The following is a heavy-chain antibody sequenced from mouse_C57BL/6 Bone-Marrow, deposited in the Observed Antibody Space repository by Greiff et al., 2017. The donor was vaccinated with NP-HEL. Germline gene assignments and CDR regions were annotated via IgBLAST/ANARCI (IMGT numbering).Heavy chain of an antibody. CDR2: IYPGGGYT. J-gene: IGHJ4*01. CDR3: ARRPGYDYAMDY. Sequence: QVQLKESGAELVRPGTSVKMSCKASGYTFTNYWIGWAKQRPGHGLEWIGDIYPGGGYTNYNEKFKGKATLTADKSSSTAYMQFSSLTSEDSAIYYCARRPGYDYAMDYWGQGTSVTVSS. CDR1: GYTFTNYW. V-gene: IGHV1-63*01. D-gene: IGHD2-3*01.